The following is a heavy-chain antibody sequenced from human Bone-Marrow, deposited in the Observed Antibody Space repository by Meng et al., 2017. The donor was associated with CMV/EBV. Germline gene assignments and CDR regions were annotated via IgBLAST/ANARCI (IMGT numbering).Heavy chain of an antibody. V-gene: IGHV1-2*02. J-gene: IGHJ4*02. Sequence: ASVKVSCEASGYTFTGYYMHWVRQAPGQGLEWMGWINPNSGGTNYAQKFQGRVTMTRDTSISTAYMELSRLRSDDTAVYYCARWGKYQLLEGADDWGPGKLVNVSS. CDR3: ARWGKYQLLEGADD. CDR1: GYTFTGYY. D-gene: IGHD2-2*01. CDR2: INPNSGGT.